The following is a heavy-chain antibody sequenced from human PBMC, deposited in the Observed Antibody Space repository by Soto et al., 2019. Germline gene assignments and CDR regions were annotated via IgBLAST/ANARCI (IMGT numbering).Heavy chain of an antibody. J-gene: IGHJ4*02. CDR2: IIPILGIA. CDR3: ARVGTGTADY. V-gene: IGHV1-69*02. CDR1: GGTFSSYT. Sequence: QIQLVQSGAEVKKPGSSVKVSYKASGGTFSSYTVSWVRQAPGQRLEWMGRIIPILGIANYAQKFQGRVTITADKSTSTAYIELSSLRSQDTAVYYCARVGTGTADYWGQGTLVTVSS. D-gene: IGHD1-7*01.